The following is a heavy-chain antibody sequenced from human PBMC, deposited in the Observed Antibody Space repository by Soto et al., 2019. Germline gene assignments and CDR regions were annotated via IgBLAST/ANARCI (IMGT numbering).Heavy chain of an antibody. CDR2: MNPNSGGT. D-gene: IGHD3-10*02. V-gene: IGHV1-8*02. Sequence: ASVKVSCKASGDTFGSYDVNWVRQASGHGLEWMGWMNPNSGGTDYAQKFRGRVTMTSNTSISTAYLDLSSLRSEDTAVYYCARGSLFGDLGNFDYASAVRVQGTTVTVSS. CDR1: GDTFGSYD. J-gene: IGHJ6*01. CDR3: ARGSLFGDLGNFDYASAV.